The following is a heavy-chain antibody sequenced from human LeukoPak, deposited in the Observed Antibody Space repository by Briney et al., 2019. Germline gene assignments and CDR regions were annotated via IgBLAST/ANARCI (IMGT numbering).Heavy chain of an antibody. V-gene: IGHV3-43*02. J-gene: IGHJ4*02. D-gene: IGHD3-3*01. CDR3: ANGVHPHFGAYFDY. CDR1: GFTFDDSA. CDR2: ITGDVGST. Sequence: PVGSLRLSCAAPGFTFDDSAMHWVRAAPRKGLQWVSLITGDVGSTYSAHSLYGRCTTSRENRKNSLYLQMNSMRTGDTALYYCANGVHPHFGAYFDYWGQGPPVTVSS.